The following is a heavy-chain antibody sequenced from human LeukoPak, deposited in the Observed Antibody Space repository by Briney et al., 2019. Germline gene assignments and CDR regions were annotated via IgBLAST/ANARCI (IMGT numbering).Heavy chain of an antibody. V-gene: IGHV3-23*01. D-gene: IGHD3-3*01. Sequence: PGGSLRLSCAASGFTFSSYAMSWVRQAPGKGLEWVSAISGSGGSTYYADSVKGRFTISRDNSKNTLYLQMNSLRAEDTAVYYCAKDNAIFGVVNDAFDIWGQGTMVTVSS. J-gene: IGHJ3*02. CDR3: AKDNAIFGVVNDAFDI. CDR2: ISGSGGST. CDR1: GFTFSSYA.